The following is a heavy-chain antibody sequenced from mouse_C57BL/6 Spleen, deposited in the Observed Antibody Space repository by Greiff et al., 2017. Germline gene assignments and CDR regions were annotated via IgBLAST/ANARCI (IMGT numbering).Heavy chain of an antibody. Sequence: VQLQQPGAELVKPGASVKLSCKASGYTFTSYWMQWVKQRPGQGLEWIGEIDPSDSYTNYNQKFKGKATLTVDTSSSTAYMQLSSLTSEDSAVYYCARGDDGYSFYAMDYWGQGTSVTVSS. D-gene: IGHD2-3*01. CDR1: GYTFTSYW. J-gene: IGHJ4*01. CDR3: ARGDDGYSFYAMDY. V-gene: IGHV1-50*01. CDR2: IDPSDSYT.